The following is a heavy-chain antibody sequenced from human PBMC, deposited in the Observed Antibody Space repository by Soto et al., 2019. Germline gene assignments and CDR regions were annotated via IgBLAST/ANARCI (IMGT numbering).Heavy chain of an antibody. CDR1: GVSFSGYY. D-gene: IGHD2-2*01. V-gene: IGHV4-34*01. Sequence: SETLSLTCAVYGVSFSGYYWSWISQPPGKGLEWIGEINHSGSTNYNPSLKSRVTISVDTSKNQFSLKLSSVTAADTAVYYCARGRAGRYCSSTSCQASPQRSYYYYYYMDVWGKGTTVTVSS. J-gene: IGHJ6*03. CDR3: ARGRAGRYCSSTSCQASPQRSYYYYYYMDV. CDR2: INHSGST.